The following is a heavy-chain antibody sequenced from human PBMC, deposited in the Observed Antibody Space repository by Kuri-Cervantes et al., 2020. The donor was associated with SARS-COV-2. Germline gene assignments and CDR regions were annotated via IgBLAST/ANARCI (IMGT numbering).Heavy chain of an antibody. J-gene: IGHJ6*02. CDR3: AKVWSGSYSHYYYYAMDV. Sequence: GESLKISCAASGFIFDDFAMHWVRQAPGKGLEWVAVISYDGSDRYYADSVKGRFTISRDNSKNTLYLQMNSLRAEDTAVYYCAKVWSGSYSHYYYYAMDVWGQGTTVTVSS. V-gene: IGHV3-30*18. CDR1: GFIFDDFA. CDR2: ISYDGSDR. D-gene: IGHD3-10*01.